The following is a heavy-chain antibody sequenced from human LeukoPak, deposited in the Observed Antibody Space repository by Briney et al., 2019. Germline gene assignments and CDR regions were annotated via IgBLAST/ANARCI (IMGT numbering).Heavy chain of an antibody. Sequence: SETLSFTCAVSGYSISSGYYWGWIRPPPGKGLEWIGSIYHSGSTYYNPSLKSRVTISVDTSKNQFSLKLSSVTAADTAVYYCARGGWVYDYDILTRYQNDAFDIWGQGTMVTVSS. CDR1: GYSISSGYY. J-gene: IGHJ3*02. D-gene: IGHD3-9*01. V-gene: IGHV4-38-2*01. CDR3: ARGGWVYDYDILTRYQNDAFDI. CDR2: IYHSGST.